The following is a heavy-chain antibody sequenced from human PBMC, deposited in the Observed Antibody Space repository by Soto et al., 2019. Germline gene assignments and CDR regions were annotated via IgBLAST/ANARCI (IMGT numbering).Heavy chain of an antibody. Sequence: TAGKGLAWIGRIFSSGSTSFNPSLEIRVAMSVYTSKNNFSLNLSSVTAADMAVYYCAREGSYSAYNFAHGIQLCCFDSWGQGTLVTVSS. J-gene: IGHJ4*02. V-gene: IGHV4-4*07. CDR2: IFSSGST. D-gene: IGHD5-12*01. CDR3: AREGSYSAYNFAHGIQLCCFDS.